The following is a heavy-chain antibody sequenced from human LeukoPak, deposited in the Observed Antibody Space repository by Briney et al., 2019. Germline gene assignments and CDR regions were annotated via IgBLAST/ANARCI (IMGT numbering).Heavy chain of an antibody. V-gene: IGHV4-59*01. D-gene: IGHD4-23*01. Sequence: SETLSLTCTVSDGSITNYYWSWIRQPPGKGLEWIGYIYYSGSTDYNSSLKSRVTISVDMSKNQFSLNLSSVTAADTAVYYCARHGSTTVVTPFDYWGQGTLVTVSS. CDR3: ARHGSTTVVTPFDY. CDR1: DGSITNYY. J-gene: IGHJ4*02. CDR2: IYYSGST.